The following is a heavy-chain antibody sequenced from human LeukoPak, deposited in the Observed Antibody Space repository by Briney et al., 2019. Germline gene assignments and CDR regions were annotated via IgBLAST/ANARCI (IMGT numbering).Heavy chain of an antibody. Sequence: SQTLSLTCAGSAGSMSSDAWTWLRQPPGLALEWIGYIYHSGSAYYNPSLKSRVTISLDRSKNQFSLKLSSMTAADTAFYYCARSYGPYQIDSWGQGTLVTVSS. CDR3: ARSYGPYQIDS. V-gene: IGHV4-30-2*01. D-gene: IGHD2-2*01. CDR2: IYHSGSA. J-gene: IGHJ4*02. CDR1: AGSMSSDA.